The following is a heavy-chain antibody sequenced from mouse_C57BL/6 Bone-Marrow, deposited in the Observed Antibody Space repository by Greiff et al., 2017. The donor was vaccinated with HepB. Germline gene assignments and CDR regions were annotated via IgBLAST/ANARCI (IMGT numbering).Heavy chain of an antibody. CDR1: GFNIKDDY. CDR3: TKELPSFAY. V-gene: IGHV14-4*01. Sequence: VQLKESGAELVRPGASVKLSCTASGFNIKDDYMHWVKQRPEQGLEWIGWIDPENGDTEYASKFQGKATITADTSSNTAYLQLSSLTSEDTAVYYCTKELPSFAYWGQRTLVTLSA. CDR2: IDPENGDT. J-gene: IGHJ3*01.